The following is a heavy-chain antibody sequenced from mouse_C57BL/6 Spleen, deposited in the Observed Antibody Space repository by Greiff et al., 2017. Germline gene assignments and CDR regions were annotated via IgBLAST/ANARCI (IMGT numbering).Heavy chain of an antibody. V-gene: IGHV1-22*01. CDR3: ARSTMITRGAMDY. CDR2: INPNNGGT. J-gene: IGHJ4*01. CDR1: GYTFTDYN. Sequence: VQLQQSGPELVKPGASVKMSCKASGYTFTDYNMHWVKQSHGKSLEWIGYINPNNGGTSYNQKFKGKATLTVNKFSSTAYMELRSLTSEDSAVYYCARSTMITRGAMDYWGQGTSVSVSS. D-gene: IGHD2-4*01.